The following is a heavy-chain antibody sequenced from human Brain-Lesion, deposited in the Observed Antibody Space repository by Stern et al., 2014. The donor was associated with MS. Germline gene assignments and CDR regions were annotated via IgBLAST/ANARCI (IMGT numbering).Heavy chain of an antibody. CDR3: ARGRVVPGFQYYATDV. J-gene: IGHJ6*02. CDR2: IFNRGST. D-gene: IGHD2-2*01. V-gene: IGHV4-61*02. CDR1: GGSISSGGYY. Sequence: QVQLQQSGPGLVKPSQTLSLSCTVSGGSISSGGYYWIWIRPPAGKGLEWIGRIFNRGSTSNNPSHKRRAPIPIDTSKNKFSLRLNSMTAADTAVYYCARGRVVPGFQYYATDVWGQGTTVIVSS.